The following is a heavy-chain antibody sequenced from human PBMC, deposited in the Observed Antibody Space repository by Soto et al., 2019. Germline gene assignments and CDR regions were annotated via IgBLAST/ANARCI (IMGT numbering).Heavy chain of an antibody. CDR3: ARGVHCSGGSCYPYYFDY. D-gene: IGHD2-15*01. CDR1: GFTFSSYG. Sequence: GGSLRLSCAASGFTFSSYGMHWVRQAPGKGLEWVAAIWYDGSNKYYADSVKGRFTISRDNSKNTLYLQMNSLRAEDTAVYYCARGVHCSGGSCYPYYFDYWGQGTLVTVSS. J-gene: IGHJ4*02. V-gene: IGHV3-33*01. CDR2: IWYDGSNK.